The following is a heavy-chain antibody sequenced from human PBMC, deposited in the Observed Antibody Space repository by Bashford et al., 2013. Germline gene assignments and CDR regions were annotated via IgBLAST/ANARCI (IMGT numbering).Heavy chain of an antibody. CDR3: ARSLGVNSSFQH. D-gene: IGHD4-23*01. CDR2: INPSGGST. Sequence: VASVKVSCKASGYTFTSYYMHWVRQAPGQGLEWMGIINPSGGSTSYAQKFKGRVTMARDTSATTAYMELSSLRSEDTAVYYCARSLGVNSSFQHWGQGTLVTVSS. J-gene: IGHJ1*01. CDR1: GYTFTSYY. V-gene: IGHV1-46*01.